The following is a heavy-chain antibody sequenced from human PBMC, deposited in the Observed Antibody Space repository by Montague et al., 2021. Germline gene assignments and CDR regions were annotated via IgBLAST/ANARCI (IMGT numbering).Heavy chain of an antibody. CDR3: GSDYWGSIDC. D-gene: IGHD7-27*01. V-gene: IGHV4-59*02. CDR1: GGSVNGYD. J-gene: IGHJ4*02. CDR2: MRSSGSP. Sequence: SETLSLTCSVSGGSVNGYDWRWIRQPPGKGLEWIGYMRSSGSPNYNPSFTSRLAISIDRSRYQFSLALSFVTAADTAIYFCGSDYWGSIDCWGQGILVTVSS.